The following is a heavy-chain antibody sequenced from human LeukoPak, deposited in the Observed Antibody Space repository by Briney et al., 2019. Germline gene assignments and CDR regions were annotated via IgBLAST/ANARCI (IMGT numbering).Heavy chain of an antibody. CDR1: GGSISSYY. V-gene: IGHV4-59*01. J-gene: IGHJ4*02. CDR2: IYYSGST. CDR3: ARVYHYYDSSGYYSIHDY. Sequence: PSETLSLTCTVSGGSISSYYWSWIRQPPGKGLEWIGYIYYSGSTNYTPSLKSRVTISVDTSKNQFSLKLSSVTAADTAVYYCARVYHYYDSSGYYSIHDYWGQGTLVTVSS. D-gene: IGHD3-22*01.